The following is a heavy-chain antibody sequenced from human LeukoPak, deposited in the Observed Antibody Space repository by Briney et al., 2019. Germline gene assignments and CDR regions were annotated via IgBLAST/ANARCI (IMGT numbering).Heavy chain of an antibody. CDR3: ARESVEDESYSSGYTEPFDY. Sequence: GGSLRLSRAASGFTFSSYAMSWVRQAPGKGLEWVSAISGSGGSTYYADSVKGRFTISRDNSKNTLYLQMNSLRAEDTAMYYCARESVEDESYSSGYTEPFDYWGQGTLVTVSS. CDR2: ISGSGGST. V-gene: IGHV3-23*01. CDR1: GFTFSSYA. D-gene: IGHD3-22*01. J-gene: IGHJ4*02.